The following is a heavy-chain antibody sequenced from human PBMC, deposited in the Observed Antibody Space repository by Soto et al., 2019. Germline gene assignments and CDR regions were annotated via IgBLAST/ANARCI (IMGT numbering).Heavy chain of an antibody. Sequence: QVRLVQSGAEVKKPGASVKVSCKASGYIFTNYYIHWVRQAPGQGLEWMAIINPNGGSTNCAQEFQGRITLTRDASTTTVYMHLSSLASEDTVVYYVSGGRYSVDTWGQGTLVTVSS. J-gene: IGHJ4*02. CDR3: SGGRYSVDT. V-gene: IGHV1-46*01. D-gene: IGHD2-21*01. CDR1: GYIFTNYY. CDR2: INPNGGST.